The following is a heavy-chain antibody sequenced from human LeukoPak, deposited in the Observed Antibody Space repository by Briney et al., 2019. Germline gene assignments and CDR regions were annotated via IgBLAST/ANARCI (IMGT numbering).Heavy chain of an antibody. CDR3: ASYYYDSGGLMGYFDY. D-gene: IGHD3-22*01. V-gene: IGHV4-34*01. J-gene: IGHJ4*02. Sequence: SETLSLTCAVYGGSFSGYYWSWIRQPPGKGLEWIGEINHSGSTNYNPSLKSRVTISVDTSKNQFSLKLSSVTAADTAVYYCASYYYDSGGLMGYFDYWGQGTLVTVSS. CDR2: INHSGST. CDR1: GGSFSGYY.